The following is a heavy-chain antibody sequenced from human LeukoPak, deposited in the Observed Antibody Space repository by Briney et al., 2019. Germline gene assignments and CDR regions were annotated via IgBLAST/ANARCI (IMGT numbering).Heavy chain of an antibody. Sequence: PSETLSLTCTVSGGSISSYYWSWIRQPPGKELEWIGYIYYSGSTNYNPSLKSRVTISVDTSKNQFSLKLSSVTAADTAVYYCARSHSVWTSFDYWGQGTLVTVSS. V-gene: IGHV4-59*01. D-gene: IGHD3/OR15-3a*01. CDR2: IYYSGST. CDR3: ARSHSVWTSFDY. J-gene: IGHJ4*02. CDR1: GGSISSYY.